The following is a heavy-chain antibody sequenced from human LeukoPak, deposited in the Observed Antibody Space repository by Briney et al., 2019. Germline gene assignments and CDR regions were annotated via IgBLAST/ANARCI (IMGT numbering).Heavy chain of an antibody. V-gene: IGHV1-2*02. CDR2: INPNSGGT. CDR3: AREGKHYYDSSRAFDI. CDR1: GYTFTGYY. Sequence: ASVKVSCKASGYTFTGYYMHWVRQAPGQGLEWMGWINPNSGGTNYAQKFQGRVTITADKSTSTAYMELSSLRSEDTAVYYCAREGKHYYDSSRAFDIWGQGTMVTVSS. J-gene: IGHJ3*02. D-gene: IGHD3-22*01.